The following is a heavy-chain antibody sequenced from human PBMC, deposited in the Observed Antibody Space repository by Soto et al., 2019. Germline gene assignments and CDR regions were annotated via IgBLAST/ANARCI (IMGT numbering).Heavy chain of an antibody. CDR2: MNPNSGNT. V-gene: IGHV1-8*01. J-gene: IGHJ6*02. Sequence: ASVKVSCKASGYTFTSYDINWVRQATGQGLEWMGWMNPNSGNTGYAQKFQGRVTMTRNTSISTAYMELSSLRSEDTAVYYCARVKLVATTRKQIPLKHMDVWGQGTTVTVSS. D-gene: IGHD5-12*01. CDR1: GYTFTSYD. CDR3: ARVKLVATTRKQIPLKHMDV.